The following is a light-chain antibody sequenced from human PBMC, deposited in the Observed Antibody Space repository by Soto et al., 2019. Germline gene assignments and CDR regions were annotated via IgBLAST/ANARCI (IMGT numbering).Light chain of an antibody. V-gene: IGKV3-11*01. Sequence: EIVLTQSPATLSLSPGERATLSCRASQSVSSYLAWYQQKPGQTPRLLIYDASNRATGIPARFICSGSGTDFTLTISSLEPEDFAVYYCQHRSSWPFTFGPGTKVDIK. CDR2: DAS. CDR3: QHRSSWPFT. CDR1: QSVSSY. J-gene: IGKJ3*01.